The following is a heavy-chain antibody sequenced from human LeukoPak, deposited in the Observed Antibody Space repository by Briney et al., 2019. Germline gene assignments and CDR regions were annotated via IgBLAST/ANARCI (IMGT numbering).Heavy chain of an antibody. V-gene: IGHV1-2*02. CDR1: GYTFTGYY. J-gene: IGHJ6*03. CDR3: ARALPDTAMVGLIDYYYYYMDV. CDR2: INPNSGGT. Sequence: ASVKVSCKASGYTFTGYYMHWVRQAPGQGLEWMGWINPNSGGTNYAQKFQGRVTMTRDTSISTAYMELSRLRSDDTAVYYCARALPDTAMVGLIDYYYYYMDVWGKGTTVTVSS. D-gene: IGHD5-18*01.